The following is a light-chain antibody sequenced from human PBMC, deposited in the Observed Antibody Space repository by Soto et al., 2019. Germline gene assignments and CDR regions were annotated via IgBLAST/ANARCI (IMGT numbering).Light chain of an antibody. J-gene: IGLJ2*01. CDR3: QVWDSSTVV. CDR1: NIGNKN. Sequence: SYELTQPLSVSVALGQTTRITCGGNNIGNKNVHWYQQRPGQAPVLVIYSDNNRPSGIPERFSGSNSGNTATLTINRAQAGDESDYSCQVWDSSTVVFGGGTQLT. CDR2: SDN. V-gene: IGLV3-9*01.